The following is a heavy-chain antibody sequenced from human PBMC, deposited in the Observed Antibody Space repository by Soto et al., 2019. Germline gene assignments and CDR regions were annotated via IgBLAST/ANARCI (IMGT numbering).Heavy chain of an antibody. CDR1: GDSINSDNYY. J-gene: IGHJ4*02. CDR2: IYYRGNT. Sequence: QLQLQESGPGLVKPSETLSLTCSVSGDSINSDNYYWGWIRQPPGKGLEWIGSIYYRGNTYYNPSLKTRVTIALGKSESQFSLELNSVTAADSAVSFCARLEGLATISYSSDYWGQGTLVTVSS. CDR3: ARLEGLATISYSSDY. V-gene: IGHV4-39*01. D-gene: IGHD3-9*01.